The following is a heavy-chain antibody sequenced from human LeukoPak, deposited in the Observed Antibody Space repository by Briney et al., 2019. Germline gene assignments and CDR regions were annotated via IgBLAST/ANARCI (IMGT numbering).Heavy chain of an antibody. CDR3: ARSVAARIIDI. J-gene: IGHJ3*02. D-gene: IGHD6-6*01. Sequence: SVKVSCKASGGTFSSYAISWVRQAPGQGLEWMGGIVPIFGTANYAQKFQGRVTITTDESTSTAYMELSSLRSEDTAVYYCARSVAARIIDIWAKGQWSPSPQ. CDR1: GGTFSSYA. V-gene: IGHV1-69*05. CDR2: IVPIFGTA.